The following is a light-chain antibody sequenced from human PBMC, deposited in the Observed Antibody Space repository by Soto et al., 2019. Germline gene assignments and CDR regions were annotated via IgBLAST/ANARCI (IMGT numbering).Light chain of an antibody. CDR3: QHYNNWPRT. CDR2: GAS. CDR1: QSVSSN. J-gene: IGKJ1*01. Sequence: EIVMTQSPATLSVSPGERATLSCRASQSVSSNLAWYQQKPGQAPRLLIYGASTRAPGIPARFSGSGSGTEFTLTISSLHSEDFAFYYCQHYNNWPRTFGQGTKVEIK. V-gene: IGKV3-15*01.